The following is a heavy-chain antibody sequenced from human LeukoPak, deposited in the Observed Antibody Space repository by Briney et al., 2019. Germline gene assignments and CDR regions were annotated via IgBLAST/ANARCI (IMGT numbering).Heavy chain of an antibody. D-gene: IGHD2-2*01. CDR2: MNPNSGNT. V-gene: IGHV1-8*03. CDR3: ARRRVPAATAIVSPYSGASDI. CDR1: GYTFTSYD. J-gene: IGHJ3*02. Sequence: ASVKVSCKAAGYTFTSYDSNWVRQATGQGLEWMGWMNPNSGNTGYAQKFQGRVTITRNTSISTAYMELSSLRSEDTAVYYCARRRVPAATAIVSPYSGASDIWGQGTMVTVSS.